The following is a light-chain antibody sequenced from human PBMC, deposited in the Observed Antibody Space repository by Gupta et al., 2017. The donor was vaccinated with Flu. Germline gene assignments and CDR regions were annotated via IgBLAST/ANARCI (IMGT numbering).Light chain of an antibody. CDR3: QSYDSSLRGAV. CDR1: SSNIGAGYD. CDR2: GNS. Sequence: VTISCTASSSNIGAGYDVHWYQQLPGTAPKLLIYGNSNRPSGVPDRFSGSKSGTSASLDITGLQAEDEADYYCQSYDSSLRGAVFGGGTKLTVL. J-gene: IGLJ3*02. V-gene: IGLV1-40*01.